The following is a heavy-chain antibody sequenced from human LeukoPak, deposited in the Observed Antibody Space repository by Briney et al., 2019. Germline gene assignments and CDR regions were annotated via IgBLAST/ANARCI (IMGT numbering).Heavy chain of an antibody. V-gene: IGHV3-21*01. Sequence: PGGSLRLSCAASGFTFSSYSMNWVRQAPGKGLEWVSSISSSSYIYYADSVKGRFTISRDNAKNSLYLQMNSLRAEDTAVYYCARDSPVAAAGTWFDPWGQGTLVTVSS. CDR2: ISSSSYI. CDR3: ARDSPVAAAGTWFDP. J-gene: IGHJ5*02. CDR1: GFTFSSYS. D-gene: IGHD6-13*01.